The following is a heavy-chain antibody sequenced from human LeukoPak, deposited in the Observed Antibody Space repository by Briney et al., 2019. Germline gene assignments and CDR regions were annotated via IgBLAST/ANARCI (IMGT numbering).Heavy chain of an antibody. V-gene: IGHV4-4*02. CDR3: ARDRLDRYYYYGMDV. CDR2: IYHSGST. Sequence: PSGTLSLTCAVSGGSISSSNWWSWVRQPPGKGLEWIGEIYHSGSTNYNPSLKSRVTISVDTSKNQFSLKLSSVTAADTAVYYCARDRLDRYYYYGMDVWGQGTTVTVSS. CDR1: GGSISSSNW. D-gene: IGHD6-19*01. J-gene: IGHJ6*02.